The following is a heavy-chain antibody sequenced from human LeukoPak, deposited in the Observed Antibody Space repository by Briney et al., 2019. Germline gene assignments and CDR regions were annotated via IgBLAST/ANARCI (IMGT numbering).Heavy chain of an antibody. Sequence: PGGSLRLSCAASGFTLSSYSMNWVRQAPGKGLEWVSSISSSSSYIYYADSVKGRFTISRDNAKNSLYLQMKSLRAEDTAVYYCARDRYGSGSHDYWGQGTLVTVSS. D-gene: IGHD3-10*01. CDR3: ARDRYGSGSHDY. CDR2: ISSSSSYI. J-gene: IGHJ4*02. CDR1: GFTLSSYS. V-gene: IGHV3-21*01.